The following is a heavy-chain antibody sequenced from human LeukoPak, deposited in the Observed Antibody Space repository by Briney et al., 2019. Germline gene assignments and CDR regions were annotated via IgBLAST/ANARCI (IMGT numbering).Heavy chain of an antibody. CDR3: ARGGDFWSGYPLYNWFDP. J-gene: IGHJ5*02. CDR2: IKQDGSEK. D-gene: IGHD3-3*01. CDR1: GFTFSSYW. Sequence: PGGSLRLSCAASGFTFSSYWMSWVRQAPGKGLEWVANIKQDGSEKYYVDSVKGRFTISRDNAKNSLYLQMNSLRAEDTAVYHCARGGDFWSGYPLYNWFDPWGQGTLVTVSS. V-gene: IGHV3-7*01.